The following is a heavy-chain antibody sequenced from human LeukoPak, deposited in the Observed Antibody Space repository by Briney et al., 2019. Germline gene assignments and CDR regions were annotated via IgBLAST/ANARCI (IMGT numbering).Heavy chain of an antibody. CDR2: INHSGST. V-gene: IGHV4-34*01. CDR1: GGSFSGYY. CDR3: ARGRGGTCYDFWSGYGYFDY. D-gene: IGHD3-3*01. J-gene: IGHJ4*02. Sequence: SETLSLTCAVYGGSFSGYYWSWIRQPPGKGLEWIGEINHSGSTNYNPSLKSRVTISVDTSKNQFSLKLSSVTAADTAVYYCARGRGGTCYDFWSGYGYFDYWGQGTLVTVSS.